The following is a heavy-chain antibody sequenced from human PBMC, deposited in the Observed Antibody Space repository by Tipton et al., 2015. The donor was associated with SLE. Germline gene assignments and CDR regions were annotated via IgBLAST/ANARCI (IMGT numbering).Heavy chain of an antibody. J-gene: IGHJ2*01. CDR3: ARDDSWAYCGGDCGGYFDL. CDR1: GGSISSSSYY. V-gene: IGHV4-39*07. Sequence: TLSLTFTVSGGSISSSSYYWGWIRQPPGKGLEWIGSIYYSGSTYYNPSLKSRVTISVDTSKNQFSLKLSSVTAADTAVYYCARDDSWAYCGGDCGGYFDLWGRGTLVTVSS. D-gene: IGHD2-21*01. CDR2: IYYSGST.